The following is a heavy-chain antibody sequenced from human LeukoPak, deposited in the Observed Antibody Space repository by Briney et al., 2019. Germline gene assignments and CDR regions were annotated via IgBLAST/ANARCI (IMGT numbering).Heavy chain of an antibody. J-gene: IGHJ4*02. CDR2: INPNSGGT. D-gene: IGHD6-13*01. V-gene: IGHV1-2*02. Sequence: ASVKVSCKASGYTFTGYYMHWVRQAPGQGLEWMGWINPNSGGTNYAQKFQGRVTMTRDTSISTAYMELSRLRSDDTAVYYCARVPGYSSSWGHFDYWGQGTLVTVSP. CDR3: ARVPGYSSSWGHFDY. CDR1: GYTFTGYY.